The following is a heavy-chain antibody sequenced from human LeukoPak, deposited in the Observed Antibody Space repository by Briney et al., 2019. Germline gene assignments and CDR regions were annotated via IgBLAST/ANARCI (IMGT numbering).Heavy chain of an antibody. J-gene: IGHJ5*02. Sequence: GGSLRLSCAAPGFTVSSNYMSWVRQAPGKGLERVSVIYSGGSTYYADSVKGRFTISRDNSKNTLYLQMNSLRAEDTAVYYCARGGFGVLKTNNWFDPWGRGTLVTVSS. D-gene: IGHD3-10*01. V-gene: IGHV3-53*01. CDR2: IYSGGST. CDR3: ARGGFGVLKTNNWFDP. CDR1: GFTVSSNY.